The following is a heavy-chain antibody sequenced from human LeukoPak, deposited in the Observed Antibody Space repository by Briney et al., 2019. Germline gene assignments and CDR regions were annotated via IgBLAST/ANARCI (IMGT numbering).Heavy chain of an antibody. J-gene: IGHJ5*02. CDR2: ISSSSRFI. CDR1: GISFSNYS. V-gene: IGHV3-21*04. CDR3: ARAAFSNWFDP. Sequence: GGSLRLSCAASGISFSNYSMNWVRQAPGKGLEWVSLISSSSRFIYYGDSVKGRFTISRDNAKKSLYLQMNSLRADDTAVYYCARAAFSNWFDPWGQGTLVTVSS. D-gene: IGHD6-25*01.